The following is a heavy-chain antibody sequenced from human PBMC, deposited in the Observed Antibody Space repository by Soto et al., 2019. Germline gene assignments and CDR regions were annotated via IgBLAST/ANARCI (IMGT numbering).Heavy chain of an antibody. J-gene: IGHJ5*02. CDR3: ARDLDCSSTSCYHRFDP. CDR1: GGSISSYY. D-gene: IGHD2-2*01. CDR2: IYTSGST. V-gene: IGHV4-4*07. Sequence: SETLSLTCTVSGGSISSYYWSWIRQPAGKGLEWIGRIYTSGSTNYNPSLKSRVTMSVDTSKNQFSLKLSSVTAADTAVYYCARDLDCSSTSCYHRFDPWGQGTLVTVSS.